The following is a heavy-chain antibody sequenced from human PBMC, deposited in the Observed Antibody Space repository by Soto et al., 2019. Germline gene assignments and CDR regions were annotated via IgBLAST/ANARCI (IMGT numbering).Heavy chain of an antibody. CDR1: GGSISNYY. V-gene: IGHV4-59*01. Sequence: QVQLQESGPGLVKPSETLSLTCTVSGGSISNYYWSWFRQTPDKGLESIGYIYSSGNTNYNPSLRSRVTISVDTSKDPFYLKLTSVTAADTAVYYCARGGSRDSGTSHNRWFDPWGQGTLVTVSS. CDR2: IYSSGNT. D-gene: IGHD3-10*01. J-gene: IGHJ5*02. CDR3: ARGGSRDSGTSHNRWFDP.